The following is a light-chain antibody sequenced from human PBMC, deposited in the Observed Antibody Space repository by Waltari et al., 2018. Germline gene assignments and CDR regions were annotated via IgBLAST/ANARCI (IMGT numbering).Light chain of an antibody. V-gene: IGLV2-14*01. CDR3: SSFTTIGTLVV. Sequence: QSALTQPASVSGSPGQSITISCTGTSSEVGGYNHVSWYQQQPGKAPKLLILEVTNRPSGISNRFSGSKSGNTASLTISGLQAEDEGEYYCSSFTTIGTLVVFGGGTKVTVL. CDR2: EVT. CDR1: SSEVGGYNH. J-gene: IGLJ2*01.